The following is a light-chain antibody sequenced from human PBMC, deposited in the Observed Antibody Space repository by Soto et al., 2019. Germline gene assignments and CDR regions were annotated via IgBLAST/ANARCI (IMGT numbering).Light chain of an antibody. CDR1: QSVGSN. CDR3: QQYNNWPPMA. V-gene: IGKV3-15*01. CDR2: GAS. J-gene: IGKJ1*01. Sequence: EIVMTQSPATLSVSPGERATLSCRASQSVGSNLAWYQQKPGQVPRLLIYGASTRATGIPARFSGSGSGTEFTLTISSLQSEDFAVYYCQQYNNWPPMAFGQGTKVEIK.